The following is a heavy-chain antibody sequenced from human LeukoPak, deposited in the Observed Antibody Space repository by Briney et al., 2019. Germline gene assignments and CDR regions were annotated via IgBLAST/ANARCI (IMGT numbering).Heavy chain of an antibody. CDR2: ISGSGGST. V-gene: IGHV3-23*01. CDR3: AKDPQTYCSGGSCYLDY. J-gene: IGHJ4*02. D-gene: IGHD2-15*01. CDR1: GFTFSSYA. Sequence: PGGSLRLSCAASGFTFSSYAMSWVRQAPGKGLEWVSVISGSGGSTYYADSVKGRFTISRDNSKNTLYLQMNSLRAEVTAVYYCAKDPQTYCSGGSCYLDYWGQGTPVTVSS.